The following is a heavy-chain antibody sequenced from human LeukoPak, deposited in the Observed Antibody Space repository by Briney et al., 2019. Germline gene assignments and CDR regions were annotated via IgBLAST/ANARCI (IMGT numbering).Heavy chain of an antibody. J-gene: IGHJ4*02. V-gene: IGHV3-74*01. Sequence: SGGSLRLSCAASGFTLSSYWMHWVRQAPGKGLVWVSRINGAGNSTSHTDSVKGRFTISRDNAKNTLYLQMNSLRDDDTAVYYCARDQGGGYSSWGQGTLVTVSS. CDR2: INGAGNST. CDR3: ARDQGGGYSS. D-gene: IGHD5-18*01. CDR1: GFTLSSYW.